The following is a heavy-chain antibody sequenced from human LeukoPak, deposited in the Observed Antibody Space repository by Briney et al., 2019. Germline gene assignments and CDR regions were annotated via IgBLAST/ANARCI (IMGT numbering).Heavy chain of an antibody. CDR3: ARVAASKDYDSSGYSHHRGDY. CDR2: INHSGST. J-gene: IGHJ4*02. Sequence: SETLSLTCAVYGGSFSGYYWSWIRQPPGKGLEWIGEINHSGSTNYNPSLKSRVTISVDTSKNQFSLKLSSVTAADTAVYYCARVAASKDYDSSGYSHHRGDYWGQGTLVTVSS. D-gene: IGHD3-22*01. V-gene: IGHV4-34*01. CDR1: GGSFSGYY.